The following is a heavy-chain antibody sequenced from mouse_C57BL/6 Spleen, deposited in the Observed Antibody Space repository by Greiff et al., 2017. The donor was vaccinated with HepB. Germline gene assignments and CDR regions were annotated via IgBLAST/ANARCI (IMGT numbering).Heavy chain of an antibody. D-gene: IGHD1-1*01. CDR3: AREATVVATPFDY. V-gene: IGHV1-82*01. J-gene: IGHJ2*01. CDR2: IYPGDGDT. Sequence: VQVVESGPELVKPGASVKISCKASGYAFSSSWMNWVKQRPGKGLEWIGRIYPGDGDTNYNGKFEGKATLTADKSSSTAYMQLSSLTSEDSAVYFCAREATVVATPFDYWGQGTTLTVSS. CDR1: GYAFSSSW.